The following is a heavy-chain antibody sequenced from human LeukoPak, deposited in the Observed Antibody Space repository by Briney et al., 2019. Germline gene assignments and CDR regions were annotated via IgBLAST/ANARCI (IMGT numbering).Heavy chain of an antibody. CDR3: AKAAADRYFDL. D-gene: IGHD6-25*01. J-gene: IGHJ2*01. V-gene: IGHV3-9*01. CDR2: ISWNSGTK. Sequence: GRSLRLSCVASGFNFNDYAMHWVRQAPGKGLEWVSGISWNSGTKDYANSVKGRFTISRDYDEKSLFLQMNSLTTDDTAPYYCAKAAADRYFDLWGRGTLVIVSS. CDR1: GFNFNDYA.